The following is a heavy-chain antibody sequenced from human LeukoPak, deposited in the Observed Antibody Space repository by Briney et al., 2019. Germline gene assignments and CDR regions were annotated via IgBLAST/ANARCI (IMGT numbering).Heavy chain of an antibody. CDR1: GGTISSSSYY. V-gene: IGHV4-39*07. CDR3: ARDLGSGGYYNP. CDR2: VYYSGST. J-gene: IGHJ5*02. Sequence: SETLSLTCTVSGGTISSSSYYWGWIRQPPGKGLEWIGSVYYSGSTYYNPSLKSRVTISVDTSKNQFSLKLSSVTAADTAVYYCARDLGSGGYYNPWGQGTLVTVSS. D-gene: IGHD3-10*01.